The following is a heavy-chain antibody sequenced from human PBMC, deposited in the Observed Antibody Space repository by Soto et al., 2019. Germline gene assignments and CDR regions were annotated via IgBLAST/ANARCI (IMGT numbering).Heavy chain of an antibody. V-gene: IGHV1-69*13. CDR3: ARDYYYDSSGVHWFDS. J-gene: IGHJ5*01. CDR1: GGTFSSYA. Sequence: SVKVSCKASGGTFSSYAISWVRQAPGQGLEWMGGIIPIFGTANYAQKFQGRVTITADESTSTAYMELSSLRSEDTAVYYCARDYYYDSSGVHWFDSPGQGSLVPVSS. D-gene: IGHD3-22*01. CDR2: IIPIFGTA.